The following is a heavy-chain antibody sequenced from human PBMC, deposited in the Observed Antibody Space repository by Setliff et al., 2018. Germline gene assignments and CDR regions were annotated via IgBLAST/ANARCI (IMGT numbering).Heavy chain of an antibody. Sequence: SETLSLTCTVSGGSISTGSYFWSWIRQPAGKGLEWIGHINRRGSTNFSPSLKSRVTISLDTSKNQFSLNLTSVTAADTAVYYCARASSGWYSAYYYYMDVWGKGTTVTVSS. D-gene: IGHD6-19*01. CDR1: GGSISTGSYF. J-gene: IGHJ6*03. V-gene: IGHV4-61*09. CDR2: INRRGST. CDR3: ARASSGWYSAYYYYMDV.